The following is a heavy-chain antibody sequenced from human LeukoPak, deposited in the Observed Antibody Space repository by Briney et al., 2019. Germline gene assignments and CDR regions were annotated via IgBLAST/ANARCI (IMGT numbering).Heavy chain of an antibody. J-gene: IGHJ4*02. D-gene: IGHD3-10*01. V-gene: IGHV4-39*07. CDR3: ARGDYYYGSKSYDY. CDR2: IYYSGST. CDR1: GGSISSSSYY. Sequence: SETLSLTCTVSGGSISSSSYYWGWIRQPPGKGLEWIGSIYYSGSTYYNPSLKSRVTISVDTSKNQFSLKLSSVTAADTAVYFCARGDYYYGSKSYDYWGQGILVTVSS.